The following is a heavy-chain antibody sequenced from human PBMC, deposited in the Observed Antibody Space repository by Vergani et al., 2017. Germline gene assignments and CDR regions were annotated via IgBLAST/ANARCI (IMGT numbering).Heavy chain of an antibody. CDR1: GFTFSNFG. V-gene: IGHV3-30*02. CDR2: IRFDGSNQ. Sequence: QIQLVESGGGVVQPGGSLRLSCAASGFTFSNFGIHWVRQAPGKGLEWVAFIRFDGSNQYYADSVKGRFTISRDNTRNTADLQMNSLRVEESAIYYCAKDQYYYRSRGYREFYFHVWGRGTLVTVSP. CDR3: AKDQYYYRSRGYREFYFHV. D-gene: IGHD3-22*01. J-gene: IGHJ2*01.